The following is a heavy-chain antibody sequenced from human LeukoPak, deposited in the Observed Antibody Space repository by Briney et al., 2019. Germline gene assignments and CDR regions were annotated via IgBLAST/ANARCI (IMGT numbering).Heavy chain of an antibody. J-gene: IGHJ4*02. Sequence: KAGGSLSLSCAASGFTFSDFYMSWIRQAPGKGLEWLSDISSSSTDTNYADSVKGRFTISRDNAKNSLFLQLNSLRAEDTAVYYCARKTYYYDSGSYSKSYYFDDWGQRTLVTVSS. CDR1: GFTFSDFY. CDR3: ARKTYYYDSGSYSKSYYFDD. CDR2: ISSSSTDT. V-gene: IGHV3-11*06. D-gene: IGHD3-10*01.